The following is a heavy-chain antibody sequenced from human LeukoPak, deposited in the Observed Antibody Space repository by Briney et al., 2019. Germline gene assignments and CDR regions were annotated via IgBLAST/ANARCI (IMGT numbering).Heavy chain of an antibody. CDR3: ARDLYYGDLVDFDY. CDR1: GFPFNSYS. J-gene: IGHJ4*02. D-gene: IGHD4-17*01. CDR2: ITDTGSSI. V-gene: IGHV3-48*01. Sequence: GGSLRLSCAASGFPFNSYSMNWVRQAPGKGLEWLSYITDTGSSIFYAESVKGRFTISRDNARNALYLQMNSLRAEDTAVYYCARDLYYGDLVDFDYWGQGTLVTVSS.